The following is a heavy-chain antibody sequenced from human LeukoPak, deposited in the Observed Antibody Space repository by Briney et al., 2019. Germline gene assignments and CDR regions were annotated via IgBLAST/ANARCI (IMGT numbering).Heavy chain of an antibody. J-gene: IGHJ4*02. Sequence: SETLSLTCTVSGGSISIYYWSWIRQPAGKELEWIGRIFTSGNTNYNPSLKSRVTISVDASKNHFSLKLTSVTAADTAVYYCARGAAAGYFDSWGQGALVTVSS. CDR2: IFTSGNT. CDR1: GGSISIYY. D-gene: IGHD6-13*01. V-gene: IGHV4-4*07. CDR3: ARGAAAGYFDS.